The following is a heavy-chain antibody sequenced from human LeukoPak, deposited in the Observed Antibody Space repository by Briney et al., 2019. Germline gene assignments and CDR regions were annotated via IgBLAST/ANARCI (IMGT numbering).Heavy chain of an antibody. CDR1: GFTFSSYS. J-gene: IGHJ4*02. CDR2: ISSSSSYI. V-gene: IGHV3-21*01. Sequence: PGRSLRLSCAASGFTFSSYSMNWVRQAPGKGLEWVSSISSSSSYIYYADSVKGRFTISRDNAKNSLYLQMNSLRAEDTAVYYCASGFSIAARPTDYWGQGTLVTVSS. D-gene: IGHD6-6*01. CDR3: ASGFSIAARPTDY.